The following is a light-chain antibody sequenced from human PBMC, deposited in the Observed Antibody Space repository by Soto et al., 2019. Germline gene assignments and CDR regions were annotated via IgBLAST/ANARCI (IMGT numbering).Light chain of an antibody. J-gene: IGKJ2*02. CDR2: DAY. CDR1: QTVDRY. V-gene: IGKV3-11*01. Sequence: EVVLTQSPDTLSLSPGETATLSCRASQTVDRYVAWYQQKVGQAPRLLICDAYTRATGVGARFTGSGSASDVSLTITSLEPEDFAVYYWQQRCKWPSTFGPGTKVEMK. CDR3: QQRCKWPST.